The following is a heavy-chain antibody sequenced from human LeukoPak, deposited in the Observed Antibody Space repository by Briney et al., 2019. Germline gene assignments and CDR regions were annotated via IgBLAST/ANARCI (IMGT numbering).Heavy chain of an antibody. Sequence: GGSLRLSCAASGFTFSRYPMHWVRQAPGKGLEWVAVVSYDGSIKSYADSVKGRFTISRDNAKNTLYLQMNSLRAEDTAVYYCARDPLRIVVVPAAAPNDYYYYGMDVWGQGTTVTVSS. CDR2: VSYDGSIK. CDR1: GFTFSRYP. CDR3: ARDPLRIVVVPAAAPNDYYYYGMDV. D-gene: IGHD2-2*01. V-gene: IGHV3-30-3*01. J-gene: IGHJ6*02.